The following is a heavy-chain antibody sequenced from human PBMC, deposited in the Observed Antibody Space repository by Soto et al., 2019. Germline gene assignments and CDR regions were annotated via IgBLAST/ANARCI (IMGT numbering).Heavy chain of an antibody. J-gene: IGHJ5*02. Sequence: QVQLQESGPGLVKPSGTLSLTCAVSSGSISTDYWWSWVRQPPGKGLEWIGEVHRSGTTNYIQSLKSRVTMSVDKSGNQVSLELTSVAAADTAVYYCAGGVSFRWVSWGQGTLVTVSS. CDR1: SGSISTDYW. CDR3: AGGVSFRWVS. D-gene: IGHD2-8*01. V-gene: IGHV4-4*02. CDR2: VHRSGTT.